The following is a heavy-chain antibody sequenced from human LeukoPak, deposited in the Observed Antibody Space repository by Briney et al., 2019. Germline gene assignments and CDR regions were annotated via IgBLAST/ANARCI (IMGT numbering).Heavy chain of an antibody. CDR3: ARGLEQQLPREYFQH. Sequence: ASVKVSCEASGGTFSSYTISWVRQAPGQGLEWMGRIIPILGIANYAQKFQGRVTITADKSTSAAYMELSSLRSEDTAVYYCARGLEQQLPREYFQHWGQGTLVTVSS. J-gene: IGHJ1*01. CDR2: IIPILGIA. D-gene: IGHD6-13*01. CDR1: GGTFSSYT. V-gene: IGHV1-69*02.